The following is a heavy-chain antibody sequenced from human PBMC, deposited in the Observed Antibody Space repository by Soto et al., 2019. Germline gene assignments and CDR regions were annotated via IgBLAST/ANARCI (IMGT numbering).Heavy chain of an antibody. V-gene: IGHV4-4*02. D-gene: IGHD2-15*01. CDR3: ARTAVPESSSSPPCEP. Sequence: QVQLQESGPGLVKPSGTLSLTCSVSGDSINDKNWWTWLRQPPGKRLEWIGDIYPTGRSSYNPSLTSPVAMSVGQSKYPFPPDLFSLTAADTAVSLWARTAVPESSSSPPCEPWGQGTLVTVSS. CDR1: GDSINDKNW. J-gene: IGHJ5*02. CDR2: IYPTGRS.